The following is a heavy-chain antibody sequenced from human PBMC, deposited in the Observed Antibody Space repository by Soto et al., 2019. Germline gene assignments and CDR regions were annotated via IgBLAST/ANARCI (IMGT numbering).Heavy chain of an antibody. D-gene: IGHD2-15*01. CDR1: GFTFTNYA. CDR2: VSSGGST. CDR3: AKRRGAGGHFDY. J-gene: IGHJ4*02. V-gene: IGHV3-23*01. Sequence: GGSLRFSCAASGFTFTNYAMGWVRQAPGKGLEWVSVVSSGGSTYYADSVTGRFTVSRDNSKNTLSLQMNSLRAEDTAVYYCAKRRGAGGHFDYWGQGALVTVSS.